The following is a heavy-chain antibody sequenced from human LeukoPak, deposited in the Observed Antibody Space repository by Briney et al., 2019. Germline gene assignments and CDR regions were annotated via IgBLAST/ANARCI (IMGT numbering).Heavy chain of an antibody. D-gene: IGHD6-6*01. CDR1: GGSFSGYY. CDR3: ARGNAARRSFDY. V-gene: IGHV4-34*01. Sequence: SETLSPTCAVYGGSFSGYYWSWIRQPPGKGLEWIGEINHSGSTNYNPSLKSRVTISVDTSKNQFSLKLSSVTAADTAVYYCARGNAARRSFDYWGQGTLVTVSS. J-gene: IGHJ4*02. CDR2: INHSGST.